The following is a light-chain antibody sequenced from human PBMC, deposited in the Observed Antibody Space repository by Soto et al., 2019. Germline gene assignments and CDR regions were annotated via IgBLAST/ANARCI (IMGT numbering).Light chain of an antibody. J-gene: IGKJ1*01. CDR1: QSISSG. Sequence: DIQMTQSPATLSASVGDRVTITCRASQSISSGLAWYQQKPGKVPKLLIDDASSLESGVPSRFSGSGSGTEFTLTISSLQPDDFATYYCQQYNTYPWTFGQGTKVEIK. CDR3: QQYNTYPWT. CDR2: DAS. V-gene: IGKV1-5*01.